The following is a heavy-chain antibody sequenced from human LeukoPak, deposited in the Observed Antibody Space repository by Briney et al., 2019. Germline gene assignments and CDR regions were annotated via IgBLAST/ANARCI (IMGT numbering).Heavy chain of an antibody. CDR1: GYTFTSYD. J-gene: IGHJ6*03. Sequence: ASVKVSCKASGYTFTSYDINWVRQATGHGLEWMGWVNPNSGNTGYAQKFQGRVTMTRNTSISTAYMELSSLRSEDTAVYYCARATILEWPMGYMDVWGKGTTVTVSS. CDR2: VNPNSGNT. V-gene: IGHV1-8*01. CDR3: ARATILEWPMGYMDV. D-gene: IGHD3-3*01.